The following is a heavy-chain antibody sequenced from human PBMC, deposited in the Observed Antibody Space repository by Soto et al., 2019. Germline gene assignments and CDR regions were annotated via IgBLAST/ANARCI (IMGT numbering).Heavy chain of an antibody. Sequence: QMQLVQSGPEVKKPGTSVKVSCKASGFTFTSSAVQWVRQARGQRLEWIGWIVVGSGNTNYAQKFQGRVTITRDMSTSTAYMELSSLRSEDTAVYYCAALGLAGSGVGYWGQGTLVTVSS. CDR3: AALGLAGSGVGY. V-gene: IGHV1-58*01. CDR1: GFTFTSSA. J-gene: IGHJ4*02. CDR2: IVVGSGNT. D-gene: IGHD3-16*01.